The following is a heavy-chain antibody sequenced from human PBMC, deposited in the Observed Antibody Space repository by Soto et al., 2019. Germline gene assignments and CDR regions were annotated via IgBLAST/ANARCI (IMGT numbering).Heavy chain of an antibody. D-gene: IGHD7-27*01. V-gene: IGHV3-23*01. CDR1: GFAFTIFA. Sequence: WGSLRLSCAASGFAFTIFAMSFFRHSPWKGLEWVSTISGSGGSTYYADAVKGRFTISRDNSMGTLYLQMKSLRVEDTAIYYCAKEVSLGSTVDLGYWGQGTLVTVSS. CDR3: AKEVSLGSTVDLGY. CDR2: ISGSGGST. J-gene: IGHJ4*02.